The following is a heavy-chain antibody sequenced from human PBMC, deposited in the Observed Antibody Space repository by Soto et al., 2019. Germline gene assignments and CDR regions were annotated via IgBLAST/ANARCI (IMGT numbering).Heavy chain of an antibody. Sequence: GGSLRLSCAASGFTFSSYSMNWVRQAPGKGLEWVSCISSSSSTIYYADSVKGRFTISRDNAKNTLYLQMNSLRAEDTAVYYCARRFLEWFPFDPWGQGTLVTVSS. J-gene: IGHJ5*02. CDR2: ISSSSSTI. D-gene: IGHD3-3*01. V-gene: IGHV3-48*04. CDR3: ARRFLEWFPFDP. CDR1: GFTFSSYS.